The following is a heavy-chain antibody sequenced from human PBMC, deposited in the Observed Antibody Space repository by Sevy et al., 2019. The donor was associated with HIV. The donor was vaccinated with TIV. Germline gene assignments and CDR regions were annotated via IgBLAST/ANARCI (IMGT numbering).Heavy chain of an antibody. CDR3: AKDLYYDNSLFDY. Sequence: GGSLRLSCVASEFRLSNYAMNWVRQAPGKRLEWVSGISGSGGSSYYADSVKGRFTISRDNSKNTLYLQMNSLRAEDTAMYYCAKDLYYDNSLFDYWGQGILVTVSS. CDR2: ISGSGGSS. D-gene: IGHD3-22*01. V-gene: IGHV3-23*01. CDR1: EFRLSNYA. J-gene: IGHJ4*02.